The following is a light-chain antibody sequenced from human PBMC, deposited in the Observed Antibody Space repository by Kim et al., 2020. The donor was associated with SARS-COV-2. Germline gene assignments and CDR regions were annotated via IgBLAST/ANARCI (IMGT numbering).Light chain of an antibody. V-gene: IGKV3-20*01. CDR1: QSIARSY. CDR3: QQFSSPART. J-gene: IGKJ1*01. Sequence: SPGERATLSCRASQSIARSYLAWYQQIPGQAPRLIIYAASRRATGIPDRFSGRGSGTDFTLTISRLEPEDFAVYYCQQFSSPARTFGQGTKVDIK. CDR2: AAS.